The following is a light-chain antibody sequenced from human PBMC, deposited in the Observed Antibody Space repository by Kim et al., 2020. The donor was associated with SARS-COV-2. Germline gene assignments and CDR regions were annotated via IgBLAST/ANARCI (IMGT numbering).Light chain of an antibody. CDR2: RND. Sequence: GQKITISCSATISDIGSYYVYWYQQLPGTAPKLLIYRNDQRPSGVPDRFSGSKSDTSASLAISGLRSEDEADYHCAAWDDSLSGLVFGGGTKLTVL. J-gene: IGLJ2*01. CDR3: AAWDDSLSGLV. CDR1: ISDIGSYY. V-gene: IGLV1-47*01.